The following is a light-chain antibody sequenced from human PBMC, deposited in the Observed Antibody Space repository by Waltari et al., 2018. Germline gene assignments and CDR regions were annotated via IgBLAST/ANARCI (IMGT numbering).Light chain of an antibody. CDR1: SSDVGGYNY. V-gene: IGLV2-11*01. J-gene: IGLJ1*01. CDR2: EVS. CDR3: CSYAGSYIV. Sequence: QSALTQPRSVSGSPGQSVAISCTGTSSDVGGYNYVSWYQQHPGKVPKVVIYEVSKRPSGVPDRFSGSKSGNTASLTISGLQADDEADYYCCSYAGSYIVFGAGTKVTVL.